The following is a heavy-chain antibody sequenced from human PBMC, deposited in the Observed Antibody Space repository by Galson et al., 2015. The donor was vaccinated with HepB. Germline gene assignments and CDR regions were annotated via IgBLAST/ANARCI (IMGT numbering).Heavy chain of an antibody. CDR3: AKDLMITFGGVIAGMFDY. Sequence: SLRLSCAASGFTFSSYAMSWVRQAPGKGLEWVSAISGSGGSTYYADSVKGRFTISRDNSKNTLCLQMNSLRAEDTAVYYCAKDLMITFGGVIAGMFDYWGQGTLVTVSS. CDR2: ISGSGGST. D-gene: IGHD3-16*02. J-gene: IGHJ4*02. CDR1: GFTFSSYA. V-gene: IGHV3-23*01.